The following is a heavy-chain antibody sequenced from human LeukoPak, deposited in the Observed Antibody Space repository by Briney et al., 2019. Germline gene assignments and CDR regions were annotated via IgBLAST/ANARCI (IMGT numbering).Heavy chain of an antibody. CDR2: IYKNGRER. CDR3: ATERGYQLLYHFDY. D-gene: IGHD2-2*02. CDR1: GFIFG. Sequence: GGSLRLSCAASGFIFGMNWVRQAPGKGLDWVSGIYKNGRERYADSVKGRFTISRDNSKNTLYLQMNSLRAEDTAVYYCATERGYQLLYHFDYWGQGTLVTVSS. V-gene: IGHV3-23*05. J-gene: IGHJ4*02.